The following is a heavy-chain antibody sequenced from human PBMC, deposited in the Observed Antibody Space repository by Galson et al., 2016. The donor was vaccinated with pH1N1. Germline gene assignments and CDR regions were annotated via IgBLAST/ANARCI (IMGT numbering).Heavy chain of an antibody. Sequence: SVKVSCKASGGTFSSYAITWVRQAPGQGLEWTGRIIPIAGTAAYAPILQGRVTITADESTSTVYLELRSLRSEDTAVYFCATRDFWSDRYFYYGMEVWGQGTTLTVSS. CDR1: GGTFSSYA. V-gene: IGHV1-69*13. J-gene: IGHJ6*02. D-gene: IGHD3-3*01. CDR3: ATRDFWSDRYFYYGMEV. CDR2: IIPIAGTA.